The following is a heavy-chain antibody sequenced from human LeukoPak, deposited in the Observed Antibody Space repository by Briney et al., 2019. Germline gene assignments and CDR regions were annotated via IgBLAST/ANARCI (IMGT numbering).Heavy chain of an antibody. V-gene: IGHV4-34*01. Sequence: SETLSLTCAVYGGSFSGYYWSWIRQPPGKGLEWIGEINHSGSTNYNPSLKSRVTISVDTSKNQFSLKLSSVTAADTAVYYWARHRRYCSSTSCSDSGYEDYWGQGTLVTVSS. CDR1: GGSFSGYY. CDR3: ARHRRYCSSTSCSDSGYEDY. D-gene: IGHD2-2*01. J-gene: IGHJ4*02. CDR2: INHSGST.